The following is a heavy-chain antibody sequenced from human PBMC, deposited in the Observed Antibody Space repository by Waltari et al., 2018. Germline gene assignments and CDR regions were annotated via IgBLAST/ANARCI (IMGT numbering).Heavy chain of an antibody. V-gene: IGHV3-72*01. CDR2: TKNRGNSHIT. D-gene: IGHD1-1*01. CDR1: GFTFIYHY. Sequence: EVLLVVFGGGLVQPEGSLRLSCDGSGFTFIYHYMDWVRQAPGKWLEWVSLTKNRGNSHITDYAASVKGRFIGSRDDSKNSLYLQMNNLQTEDTAVYYCARDTATALDSWGQGTLVIVSS. J-gene: IGHJ5*01. CDR3: ARDTATALDS.